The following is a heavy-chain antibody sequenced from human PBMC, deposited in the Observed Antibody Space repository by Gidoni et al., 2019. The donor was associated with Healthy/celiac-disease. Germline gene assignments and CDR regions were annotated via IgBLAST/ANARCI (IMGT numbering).Heavy chain of an antibody. D-gene: IGHD6-13*01. CDR3: ARPVGSSWYFAFDI. Sequence: EVQLVQSGAEVTKPGESLKISCKGSGYSFTSYCIGWVRQRPGKGMEWMGIIYPGDSDTRDSPSFQGQVTISADKSISTAYLQWSSLKASDTAMYYCARPVGSSWYFAFDIWGQGTMVTVSS. J-gene: IGHJ3*02. CDR2: IYPGDSDT. CDR1: GYSFTSYC. V-gene: IGHV5-51*01.